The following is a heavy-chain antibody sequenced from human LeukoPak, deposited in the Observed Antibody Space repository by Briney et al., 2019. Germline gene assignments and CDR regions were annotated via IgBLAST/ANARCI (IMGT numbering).Heavy chain of an antibody. J-gene: IGHJ4*02. CDR1: GGSISSYY. D-gene: IGHD3-22*01. Sequence: PSETLSLTCTVSGGSISSYYWSWIRQPPGKGLEWIGYIYYSGSTNYNPPLKSRVTISVDTSKNQFSLKLSSVTAADTAVYYCARLGGSGYYYYFDYWGQGTLVTVSS. CDR2: IYYSGST. V-gene: IGHV4-59*08. CDR3: ARLGGSGYYYYFDY.